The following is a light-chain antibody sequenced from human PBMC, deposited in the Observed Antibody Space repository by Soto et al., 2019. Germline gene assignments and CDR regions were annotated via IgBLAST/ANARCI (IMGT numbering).Light chain of an antibody. Sequence: QSVLTQPASVSGSPEQSITISCTGTSSDVGAYNLVSWYQQHPGKAPRLIIYEDSKRPSGISPRFSGSKSDNTASPTISGLRAEDEAHYHCCSYAGSRTFVFGGGTKVTVL. CDR2: EDS. J-gene: IGLJ3*02. V-gene: IGLV2-23*01. CDR3: CSYAGSRTFV. CDR1: SSDVGAYNL.